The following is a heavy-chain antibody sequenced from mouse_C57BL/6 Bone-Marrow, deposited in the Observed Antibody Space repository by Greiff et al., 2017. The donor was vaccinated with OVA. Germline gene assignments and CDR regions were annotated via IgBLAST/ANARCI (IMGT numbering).Heavy chain of an antibody. V-gene: IGHV5-17*01. CDR1: GFTFSDYG. J-gene: IGHJ3*01. D-gene: IGHD1-1*01. CDR3: ADYGSRAY. CDR2: ISSGSSTI. Sequence: VQLKESGGGLVKPGGSLKLSCAASGFTFSDYGMHWVRQAPEKGLEWVAYISSGSSTIYYADTVKGRFTISRDNAKNTLFLQMTSLRSEDTAMYYCADYGSRAYWGQGTLVTVSA.